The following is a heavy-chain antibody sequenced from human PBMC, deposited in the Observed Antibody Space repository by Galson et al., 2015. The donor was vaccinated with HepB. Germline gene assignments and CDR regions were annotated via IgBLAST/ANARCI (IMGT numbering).Heavy chain of an antibody. Sequence: SLRLSCAPSGFTFSSYGMHWVRQAPGKGLEWVAVISYDGSNKYYADSVKGRFTISRDNSKNTLYLQMNSLRAEDTAVYYCARGRGYCSSTSCYPWFDPWGQGTLVTVSS. V-gene: IGHV3-30*03. CDR1: GFTFSSYG. CDR3: ARGRGYCSSTSCYPWFDP. D-gene: IGHD2-2*01. CDR2: ISYDGSNK. J-gene: IGHJ5*02.